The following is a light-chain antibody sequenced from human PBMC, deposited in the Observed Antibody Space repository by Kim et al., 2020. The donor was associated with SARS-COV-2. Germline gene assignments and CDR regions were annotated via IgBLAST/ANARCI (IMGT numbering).Light chain of an antibody. J-gene: IGKJ4*01. CDR3: QQFDDLVT. CDR2: DAS. Sequence: DIQMTQSPSSLSASVGDRVTITCQASQDIATYLNWYQQKPGKAPKLLIYDASSLERGVPSRFSGSGSGTHFTFTISSLQPEDMATYYCQQFDDLVTFGGGTKLEI. V-gene: IGKV1-33*01. CDR1: QDIATY.